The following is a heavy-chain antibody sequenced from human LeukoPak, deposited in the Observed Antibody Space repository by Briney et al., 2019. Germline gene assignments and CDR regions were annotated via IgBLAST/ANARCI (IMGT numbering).Heavy chain of an antibody. CDR3: ARKDGGRDGMDV. D-gene: IGHD2-15*01. J-gene: IGHJ6*02. CDR2: LNPNTLVT. V-gene: IGHV1-2*02. Sequence: ASVKVSCRASGYTFTDYYMHWVRQAPGQGLEWMGWLNPNTLVTNYAQHFQGRVSMTWDTSISTGYMDLHSLTSNDTAVYYCARKDGGRDGMDVWGQGTTVTVSS. CDR1: GYTFTDYY.